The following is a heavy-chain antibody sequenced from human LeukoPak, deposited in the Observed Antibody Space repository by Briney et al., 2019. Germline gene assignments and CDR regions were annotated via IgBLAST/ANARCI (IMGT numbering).Heavy chain of an antibody. D-gene: IGHD3-22*01. V-gene: IGHV4-61*02. CDR1: GGSLSSGSYY. Sequence: SQTLSLTCTVSGGSLSSGSYYWSWIRQPAGKGLEWIGRIYTSGSTNYNPSLKSRVTISVDTSKNQFSLKLSSVTAADTAVYYCAREDDSSTSFDYWGQGTLVTVSS. CDR3: AREDDSSTSFDY. J-gene: IGHJ4*02. CDR2: IYTSGST.